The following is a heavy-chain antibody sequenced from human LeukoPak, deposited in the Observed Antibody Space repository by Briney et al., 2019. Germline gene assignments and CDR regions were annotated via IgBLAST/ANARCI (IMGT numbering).Heavy chain of an antibody. Sequence: SETLSLTCTVSGGSFSSGSYYWSWIRQPAGKGLEWIGRIYTSGSTNYNPSLKSRVTISVDTSKNQFSLRLSSVTAADTAVSYCAFAIPTSLPGITGTTGWFDPWGQGTLVTVSS. CDR2: IYTSGST. CDR1: GGSFSSGSYY. V-gene: IGHV4-61*02. D-gene: IGHD1-7*01. CDR3: AFAIPTSLPGITGTTGWFDP. J-gene: IGHJ5*02.